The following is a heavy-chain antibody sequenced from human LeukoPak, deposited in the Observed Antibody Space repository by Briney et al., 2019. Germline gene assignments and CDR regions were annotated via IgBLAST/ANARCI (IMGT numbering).Heavy chain of an antibody. CDR2: ISGSGGST. CDR1: GIALSNYG. D-gene: IGHD3-22*01. CDR3: AKRGVVIRVILVGFHKEAYYFDS. J-gene: IGHJ4*02. Sequence: PGGSLRLSCRVSGIALSNYGMSWVRQAPGKGLGWVAGISGSGGSTNYADSVKGRFTTSRDHTKKTLYLQMTSLRAEDTAVYFCAKRGVVIRVILVGFHKEAYYFDSWGQGALVTVSS. V-gene: IGHV3-23*01.